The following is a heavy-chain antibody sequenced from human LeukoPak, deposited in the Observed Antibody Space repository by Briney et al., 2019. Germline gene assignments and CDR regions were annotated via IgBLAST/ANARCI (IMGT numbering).Heavy chain of an antibody. CDR3: ARGGGFDQNWFDP. V-gene: IGHV1-46*01. CDR1: GYTFISYY. Sequence: ASVKVSCKASGYTFISYYMHWVRRAPGQGLEWMGIINPTGGSTSYAQRFQGRVTMTRDTSTSTVYMELRSLRSDDTAVYYCARGGGFDQNWFDPWGQGTLVTVSS. CDR2: INPTGGST. J-gene: IGHJ5*02. D-gene: IGHD4-23*01.